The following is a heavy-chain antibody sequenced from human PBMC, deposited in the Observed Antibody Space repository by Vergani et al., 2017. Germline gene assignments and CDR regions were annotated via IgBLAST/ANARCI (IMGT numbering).Heavy chain of an antibody. V-gene: IGHV3-23*01. CDR3: AQKGTTVTTPFDY. D-gene: IGHD4-17*01. J-gene: IGHJ4*02. CDR2: FSGSGGST. Sequence: EVQLLESGGGLVQPGGSLRLSCAASGFTFSSYAMSWVRQAPGKGLEWVSAFSGSGGSTYYADSVKGRFTISRDNSKNTLCLQMNSLRAEYTAVYYCAQKGTTVTTPFDYWGQGTLVTVSS. CDR1: GFTFSSYA.